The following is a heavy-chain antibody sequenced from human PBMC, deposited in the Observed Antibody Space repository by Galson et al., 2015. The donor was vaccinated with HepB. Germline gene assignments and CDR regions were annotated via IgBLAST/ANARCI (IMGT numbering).Heavy chain of an antibody. J-gene: IGHJ4*02. D-gene: IGHD6-6*01. CDR1: GFTFSNYG. Sequence: SLRLSCAASGFTFSNYGMHWVRQAPGTGLEWVALISFDGDKKSYDQSVRGRFTISRADSRNTLYLQMSSLRAADTALYYCAKNSGQRIASSIYSFDHWGPGTLVTVSS. CDR3: AKNSGQRIASSIYSFDH. V-gene: IGHV3-30*18. CDR2: ISFDGDKK.